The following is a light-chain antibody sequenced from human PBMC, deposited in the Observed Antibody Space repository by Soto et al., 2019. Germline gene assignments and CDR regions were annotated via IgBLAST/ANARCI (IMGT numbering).Light chain of an antibody. CDR1: QSVSSN. V-gene: IGKV3-15*01. J-gene: IGKJ2*01. CDR2: GAS. Sequence: EIVMTQSPATLSVSPGERATLSCRASQSVSSNLAWYQQKPGQAPRLLIYGASTRATGIPARFSGSGSGTEFTLTISRLQSEDFAVYYCQQYNNWPQTFGQGTKLELK. CDR3: QQYNNWPQT.